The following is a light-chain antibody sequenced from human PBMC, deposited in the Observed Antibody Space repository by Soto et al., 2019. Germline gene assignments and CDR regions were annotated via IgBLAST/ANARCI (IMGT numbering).Light chain of an antibody. CDR3: QQSPSSAAWT. CDR2: AAS. V-gene: IGKV1-39*01. J-gene: IGKJ1*01. Sequence: MTQNPSSLSSFVGDRVTITCRASQSIDIYVNWCQQKSGEAPKVLIYAASSLQSGVPPRFSGSGSGTDFTLTISSRQPEDFAAYFSQQSPSSAAWTVGRGTKVDIK. CDR1: QSIDIY.